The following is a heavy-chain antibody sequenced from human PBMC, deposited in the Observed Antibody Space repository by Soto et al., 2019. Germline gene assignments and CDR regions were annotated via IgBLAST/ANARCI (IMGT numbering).Heavy chain of an antibody. V-gene: IGHV4-31*03. CDR1: GGSISSGGYS. J-gene: IGHJ4*02. Sequence: SETLSLTCTVSGGSISSGGYSWSWIRQHPGKGLEWIEYIYYSGSTYYNPSLKSRVTISVNTSKNQFSLKLSSVAAADTAVYYCARGRVFDYWGQGTLVTVSS. CDR3: ARGRVFDY. CDR2: IYYSGST.